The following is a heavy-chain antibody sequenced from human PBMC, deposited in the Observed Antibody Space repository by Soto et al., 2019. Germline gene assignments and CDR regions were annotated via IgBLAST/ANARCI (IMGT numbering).Heavy chain of an antibody. Sequence: SETLSLTCTVSGGSISSGGYYWSWIRQHPGKGLEWIGYIYYSGSTYYNPSLKSRVTISVDASKNQFSLKLSSVTAADTAVYYCARDFRPDCSSTSCPSGTNWFDPWGQGTLVTVSS. CDR1: GGSISSGGYY. J-gene: IGHJ5*02. CDR3: ARDFRPDCSSTSCPSGTNWFDP. CDR2: IYYSGST. V-gene: IGHV4-31*03. D-gene: IGHD2-2*01.